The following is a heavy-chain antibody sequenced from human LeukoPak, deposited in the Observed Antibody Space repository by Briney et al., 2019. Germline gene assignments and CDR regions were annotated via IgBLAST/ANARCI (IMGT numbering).Heavy chain of an antibody. D-gene: IGHD6-6*01. CDR1: GGTFSSYA. CDR2: MNPNSGNT. J-gene: IGHJ4*02. CDR3: ATHHGYSSSSLDY. Sequence: ASVKVSCKASGGTFSSYAISWVRQATGQGLEWMGWMNPNSGNTGYAQKFQGRVTMTRNTSISTAYMELSSLRSEDTAVYYCATHHGYSSSSLDYWGQGTLVTVSS. V-gene: IGHV1-8*02.